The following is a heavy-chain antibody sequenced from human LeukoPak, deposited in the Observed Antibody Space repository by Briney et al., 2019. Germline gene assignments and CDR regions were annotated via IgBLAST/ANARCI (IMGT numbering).Heavy chain of an antibody. CDR2: IYYSGST. Sequence: SETLSLTCTVSGGSVSSGVYYWSWVRQPPGKGLEWIGSIYYSGSTYYNPSLKSRVTISVDTSKNQFSLKLSSVTAADTAVYYCARHIWFGDMGDYWGQGTLVTVSS. J-gene: IGHJ4*02. D-gene: IGHD3-10*01. V-gene: IGHV4-39*01. CDR3: ARHIWFGDMGDY. CDR1: GGSVSSGVYY.